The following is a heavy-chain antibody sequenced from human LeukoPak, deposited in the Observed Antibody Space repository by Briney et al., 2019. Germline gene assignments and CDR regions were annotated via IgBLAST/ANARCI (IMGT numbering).Heavy chain of an antibody. CDR1: GGSISSYY. D-gene: IGHD6-19*01. CDR3: ARDRVVGSGWQDTPYYYYGMDV. V-gene: IGHV4-59*01. CDR2: IYYSGST. J-gene: IGHJ6*02. Sequence: SETLSLTCTVSGGSISSYYWSWIRQPPGKGLEWIGYIYYSGSTNYNPSLKSRVTISVDTSKYQFSLKLSSVTAADTAVYYCARDRVVGSGWQDTPYYYYGMDVWGQGTTVTVSS.